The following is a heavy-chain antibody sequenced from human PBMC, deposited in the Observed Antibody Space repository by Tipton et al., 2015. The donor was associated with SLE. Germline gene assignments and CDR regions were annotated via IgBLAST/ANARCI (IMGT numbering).Heavy chain of an antibody. CDR1: GVTISSNF. CDR3: ARGPVSGRRYFDL. D-gene: IGHD6-19*01. Sequence: SGVTISSNFMSWVRQAPGKGLEWVSVFFGADSTYYADSVKGRFIVSRDSSKNTLFLQMNSLRAEDTAVYYCARGPVSGRRYFDLWDRGTLVTASS. V-gene: IGHV3-66*01. CDR2: FFGADST. J-gene: IGHJ2*01.